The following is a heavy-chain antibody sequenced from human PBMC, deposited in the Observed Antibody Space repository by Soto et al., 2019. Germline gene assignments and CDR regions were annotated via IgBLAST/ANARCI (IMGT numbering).Heavy chain of an antibody. V-gene: IGHV3-30*18. Sequence: GSLRLSCAASGFTFSSYGMHWVRQAPGKGLEWVAVISYDGSNKYYADSVKGRFTISRDNSKNTLYLQMNSLRAEDTAVYYCAKGIAVAGNYYYYGMDVWGQGTTVTVSS. D-gene: IGHD6-19*01. CDR1: GFTFSSYG. J-gene: IGHJ6*02. CDR3: AKGIAVAGNYYYYGMDV. CDR2: ISYDGSNK.